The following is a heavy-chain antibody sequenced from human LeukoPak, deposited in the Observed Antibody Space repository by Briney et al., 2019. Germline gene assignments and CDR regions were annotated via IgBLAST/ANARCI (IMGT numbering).Heavy chain of an antibody. D-gene: IGHD6-13*01. Sequence: SGPTLVKPTQTLTLTCTFSGFSLSTSGVGVGWIRQPPGKALEWLALIYWDDDKRYSPSLKSRLTITKDTSKNQVVLTMTNMDPVDTATYYCAPTYSSSWYGFFDPWDQGTLVTVSS. CDR1: GFSLSTSGVG. V-gene: IGHV2-5*02. CDR2: IYWDDDK. CDR3: APTYSSSWYGFFDP. J-gene: IGHJ5*02.